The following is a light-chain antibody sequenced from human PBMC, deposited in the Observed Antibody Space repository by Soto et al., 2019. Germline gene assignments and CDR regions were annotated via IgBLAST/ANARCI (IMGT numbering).Light chain of an antibody. CDR2: GTS. CDR1: QSVSSY. CDR3: HQYNSWPRT. Sequence: ETVMTQSPGTLSVSPGERATLSCRASQSVSSYLAWYQQKPGQAPRLLIYGTSTRATGTPARFSGSGSGTEFTLTISSLQSEDFAVYYCHQYNSWPRTFGQGTKVELK. J-gene: IGKJ1*01. V-gene: IGKV3-15*01.